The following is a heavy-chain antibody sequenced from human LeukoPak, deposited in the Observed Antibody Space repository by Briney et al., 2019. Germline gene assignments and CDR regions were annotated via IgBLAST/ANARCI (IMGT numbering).Heavy chain of an antibody. D-gene: IGHD4-17*01. J-gene: IGHJ4*02. CDR3: ARRTSLTASGYDY. CDR1: GYTFTNYH. Sequence: ASLKVSCKASGYTFTNYHINWVRQAPGQGLEWMGWINPNTGDRGYAQKFQGRVSITSDTSISTAYMELGSLRSEDTAVYFCARRTSLTASGYDYWGQGTLVTVSS. CDR2: INPNTGDR. V-gene: IGHV1-8*03.